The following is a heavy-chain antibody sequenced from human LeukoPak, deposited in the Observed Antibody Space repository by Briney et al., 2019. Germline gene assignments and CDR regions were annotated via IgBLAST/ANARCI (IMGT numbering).Heavy chain of an antibody. V-gene: IGHV3-53*05. CDR3: AKDMYSSGSTAFRY. CDR1: GFTVSSNY. D-gene: IGHD3-22*01. Sequence: GGSLRLSCAASGFTVSSNYMSWVRQAPGKGLEWVSVIYSGGSTYYADSVKGRFTISRDNSKNTLYLQMNSLRAEDTALYYCAKDMYSSGSTAFRYWGQGTLVTVSS. J-gene: IGHJ4*02. CDR2: IYSGGST.